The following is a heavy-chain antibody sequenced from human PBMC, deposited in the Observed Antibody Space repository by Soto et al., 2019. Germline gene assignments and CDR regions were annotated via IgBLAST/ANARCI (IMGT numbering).Heavy chain of an antibody. CDR2: ISYDGSNK. CDR1: GFTFSSYA. CDR3: ARSITIFGVVIDYFDY. V-gene: IGHV3-30-3*01. Sequence: QVQLVESGGGVVQPGRSLRLSCAASGFTFSSYAMHWVRQAPGKGLEWVAVISYDGSNKYYADSVKGRFTISRDNSKNTLYLQMNSLRAEDTALYYCARSITIFGVVIDYFDYWGQGTLVTVSS. J-gene: IGHJ4*02. D-gene: IGHD3-3*01.